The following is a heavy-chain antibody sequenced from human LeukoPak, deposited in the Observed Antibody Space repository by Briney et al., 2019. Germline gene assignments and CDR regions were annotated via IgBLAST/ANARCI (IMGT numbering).Heavy chain of an antibody. D-gene: IGHD6-19*01. CDR2: IRSNGDNT. J-gene: IGHJ4*02. V-gene: IGHV3-64*01. CDR1: GFTFSTYG. CDR3: ARVAVAGTGRLDY. Sequence: GGSLRLSCAASGFTFSTYGMQWVRQAPGKGLEYVSSIRSNGDNTYYPNSVRGRFTISRDNSKNTLYLQMDSLRAEDMAVYYCARVAVAGTGRLDYWGQGTLVTVSS.